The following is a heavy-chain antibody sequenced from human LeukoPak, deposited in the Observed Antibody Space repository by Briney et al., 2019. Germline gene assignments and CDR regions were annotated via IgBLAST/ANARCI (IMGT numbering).Heavy chain of an antibody. CDR1: GYTFTSYD. CDR3: ATQHGSGSYFWDPFDY. CDR2: MNPNSGNT. V-gene: IGHV1-8*03. J-gene: IGHJ4*02. Sequence: ASVKVSCKASGYTFTSYDINWVRQATGQGLEWMGWMNPNSGNTGYAQKFQGRVTITRNTSISTAYMELSSLRSEDTAVYYCATQHGSGSYFWDPFDYWGQGTLVTVSS. D-gene: IGHD3-10*01.